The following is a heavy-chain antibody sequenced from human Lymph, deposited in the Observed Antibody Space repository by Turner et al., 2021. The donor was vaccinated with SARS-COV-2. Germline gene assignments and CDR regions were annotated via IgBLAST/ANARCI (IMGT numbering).Heavy chain of an antibody. J-gene: IGHJ6*02. Sequence: QVQLQQWGAGLLKPSETLSLTCAVYGRSFSGYYWTWIRQPPGKGLEWIGDINHSGGTNYNPSLKSRVIISVDTSKNQFSLKLSSVTAADTAVYYCARGRLRFLEWSHYYYTMDVWGQGTTVTVSS. CDR2: INHSGGT. D-gene: IGHD3-3*01. V-gene: IGHV4-34*01. CDR3: ARGRLRFLEWSHYYYTMDV. CDR1: GRSFSGYY.